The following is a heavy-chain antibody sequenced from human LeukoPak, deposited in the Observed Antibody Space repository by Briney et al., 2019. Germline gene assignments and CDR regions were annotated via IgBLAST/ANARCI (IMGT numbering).Heavy chain of an antibody. CDR2: IGDAGT. CDR3: AKNLGPFGV. D-gene: IGHD3-16*01. V-gene: IGHV3-23*01. J-gene: IGHJ3*01. Sequence: GGSLRLSCAASGFTFNGFAMTWVRQAPGKGLEWVSSIGDAGTYYADSVKGRFTISRDNSKNMLYLQLNSLRAGDTAMYYCAKNLGPFGVRGQGTMVTVSS. CDR1: GFTFNGFA.